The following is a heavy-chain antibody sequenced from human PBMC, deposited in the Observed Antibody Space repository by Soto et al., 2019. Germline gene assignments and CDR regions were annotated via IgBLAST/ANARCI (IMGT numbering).Heavy chain of an antibody. CDR3: ARLRQGYSYGNRDYYYYMDV. J-gene: IGHJ6*03. CDR1: GGSISSHY. V-gene: IGHV4-59*08. D-gene: IGHD5-18*01. Sequence: SETLSLTCSVSGGSISSHYWSWIRQPPGKGLEWIGYIDASGSTNYNPSLQSRITISVDASRTQFSLKVSSVTAADTAFYYCARLRQGYSYGNRDYYYYMDVWGTGTTVTVSS. CDR2: IDASGST.